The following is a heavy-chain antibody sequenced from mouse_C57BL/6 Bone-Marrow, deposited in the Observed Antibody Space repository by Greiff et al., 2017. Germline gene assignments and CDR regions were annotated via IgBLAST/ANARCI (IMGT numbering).Heavy chain of an antibody. CDR2: IDPSDSYT. J-gene: IGHJ2*01. V-gene: IGHV1-50*01. CDR3: ARDYYFDY. Sequence: QVQLQQPGAELVKPGASVKLSCKASGYTFTSYWMQWVKQRPGQGLEWIGEIDPSDSYTNYNQKFKGKATLTVDTSSSTAYMQLSSLTSEDSAVYYCARDYYFDYWGQGTTLTGSS. CDR1: GYTFTSYW.